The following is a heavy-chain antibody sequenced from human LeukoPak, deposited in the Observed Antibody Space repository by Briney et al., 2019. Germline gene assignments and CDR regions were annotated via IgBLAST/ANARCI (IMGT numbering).Heavy chain of an antibody. V-gene: IGHV4-61*01. CDR2: VYYSGST. CDR3: TRVRYGSGSYYFDN. Sequence: SETLSLTCTVSGDSVRNASYYWSWIRQPPGKGLDWIGYVYYSGSTNYSPSLNSRVTLSADTSKNQFSLKLTSVTAADTAIYYCTRVRYGSGSYYFDNWGQGTLVTVSS. D-gene: IGHD3-10*01. J-gene: IGHJ4*02. CDR1: GDSVRNASYY.